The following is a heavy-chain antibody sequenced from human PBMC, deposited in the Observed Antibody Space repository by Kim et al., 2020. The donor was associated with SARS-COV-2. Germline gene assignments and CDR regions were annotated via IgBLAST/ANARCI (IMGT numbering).Heavy chain of an antibody. J-gene: IGHJ3*02. V-gene: IGHV4-4*07. CDR2: IYTSGST. Sequence: SETLSLTCTVSGGSISSYYWSWIRQPAGKGLEWIGRIYTSGSTNYNPSLKSRVTMSVDTSKNQFSLKLSSVTAADTAVYYCAGIVPGGSRDAFDIWGQGTMVTVSS. CDR1: GGSISSYY. CDR3: AGIVPGGSRDAFDI. D-gene: IGHD2-8*01.